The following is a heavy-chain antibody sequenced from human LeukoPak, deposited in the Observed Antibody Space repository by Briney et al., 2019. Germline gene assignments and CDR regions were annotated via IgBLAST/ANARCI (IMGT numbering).Heavy chain of an antibody. V-gene: IGHV3-73*01. D-gene: IGHD2-8*02. CDR1: GFTLSGPA. J-gene: IGHJ6*02. CDR3: TRKTRPAGFCSGAICYDYDFYGMDV. CDR2: IRSKANNYAT. Sequence: GGSLKLSCAASGFTLSGPAMHWVRQASGKGLEWVGRIRSKANNYATEYAASVKGRFTISRDDSKNTAYLQLNSLKTEDTAVYYCTRKTRPAGFCSGAICYDYDFYGMDVWGQGTTVTVSS.